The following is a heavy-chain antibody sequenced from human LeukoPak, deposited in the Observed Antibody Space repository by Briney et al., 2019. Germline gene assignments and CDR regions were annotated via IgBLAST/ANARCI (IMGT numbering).Heavy chain of an antibody. J-gene: IGHJ6*02. CDR3: ARHHQFMGTYYYYGMDV. Sequence: GGSLKISCKGSGYSFTSYWIGWVRQMPGKGLEWMGIIYPGDSDTRYSPSFQGQVTISADKSISTAYLQWSSLKASDTAMYYCARHHQFMGTYYYYGMDVWGQGTTVTVSS. D-gene: IGHD7-27*01. V-gene: IGHV5-51*01. CDR2: IYPGDSDT. CDR1: GYSFTSYW.